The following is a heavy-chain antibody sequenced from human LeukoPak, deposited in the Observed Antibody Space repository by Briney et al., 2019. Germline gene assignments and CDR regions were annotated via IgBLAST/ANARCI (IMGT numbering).Heavy chain of an antibody. CDR2: INTNTGNP. D-gene: IGHD7-27*01. V-gene: IGHV7-4-1*02. Sequence: GASVKVSCKASGYTFTSYAMNWVRQAPGQGLEWMGWINTNTGNPTYAQGFTGRFVFSLDTSVSTAYLQISSLKAEDTAVYYCASPANWGNSGGPEGPSFDYGAGEPWS. CDR3: ASPANWGNSGGPEGPSFD. CDR1: GYTFTSYA. J-gene: IGHJ4*02.